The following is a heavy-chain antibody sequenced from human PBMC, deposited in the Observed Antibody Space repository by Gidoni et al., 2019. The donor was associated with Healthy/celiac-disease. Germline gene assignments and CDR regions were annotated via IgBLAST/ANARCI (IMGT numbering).Heavy chain of an antibody. CDR3: AREKYGSGSYWFDY. J-gene: IGHJ4*02. Sequence: QVQLVESGGGVVQPGRSLRLSCAASGFTFSRSGMHWVRQDPGKGLEWVAVIWYDGSNKDYADSVKGRFTNSRDNSKNTLYLQMNSLRAEDTAVYYCAREKYGSGSYWFDYWGQGTLVTVSS. CDR1: GFTFSRSG. CDR2: IWYDGSNK. D-gene: IGHD3-10*01. V-gene: IGHV3-33*01.